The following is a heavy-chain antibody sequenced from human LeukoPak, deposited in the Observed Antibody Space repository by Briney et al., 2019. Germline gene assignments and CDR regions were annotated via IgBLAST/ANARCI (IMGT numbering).Heavy chain of an antibody. D-gene: IGHD5-24*01. CDR2: IYYSGST. V-gene: IGHV4-39*07. J-gene: IGHJ4*02. Sequence: SSETLSLTCTVSGGSISSSSYYWGWIRQPPGKGLEWIGSIYYSGSTYYNPSLKSRVTISVDTSKNQFSLKLSSVTAADTAVYYCARLVLQQAEVASDYWGQGTLVTVSS. CDR3: ARLVLQQAEVASDY. CDR1: GGSISSSSYY.